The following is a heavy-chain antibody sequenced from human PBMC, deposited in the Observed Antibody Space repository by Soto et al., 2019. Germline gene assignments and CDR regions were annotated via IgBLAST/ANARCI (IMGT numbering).Heavy chain of an antibody. CDR2: ISGYNGNT. Sequence: QVQLVQSGAEVKKPGASVTVSCKTSGYTFSNYGINWVRQAPGQGLECMGWISGYNGNTNYAQTVQGSVTITTDTSTGTVYMELRSLKSDDTAIYYCSRFIMVGGWFDPNYYHGMDVWGQGTTVTVSS. CDR3: SRFIMVGGWFDPNYYHGMDV. J-gene: IGHJ6*02. V-gene: IGHV1-18*01. CDR1: GYTFSNYG. D-gene: IGHD6-19*01.